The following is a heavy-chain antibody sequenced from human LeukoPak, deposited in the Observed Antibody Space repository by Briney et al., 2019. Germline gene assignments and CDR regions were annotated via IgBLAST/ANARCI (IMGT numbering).Heavy chain of an antibody. J-gene: IGHJ3*02. CDR2: ISSSSTYI. CDR3: ARVRWELRRDAFDI. V-gene: IGHV3-21*01. CDR1: GFTFNSYS. Sequence: GGSLRLSCAASGFTFNSYSMNWVRQAPGKGLEWISTISSSSTYIYYADSVKGRFTISRDNAKNSLSLQMNSLRAEDTAVYYCARVRWELRRDAFDIWGQGTMVTVSS. D-gene: IGHD1-26*01.